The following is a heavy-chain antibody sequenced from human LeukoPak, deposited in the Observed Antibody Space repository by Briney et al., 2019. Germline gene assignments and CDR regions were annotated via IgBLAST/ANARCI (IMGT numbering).Heavy chain of an antibody. CDR2: IYHSGST. V-gene: IGHV4-31*03. D-gene: IGHD5-12*01. CDR1: GGSISSGGYS. J-gene: IGHJ5*02. CDR3: ARSIYSGYDAKCNWFDP. Sequence: SQTLSLTCTVSGGSISSGGYSWSWIRQHPGKGLEWIGYIYHSGSTYYNPSLKSRVTISVDTSKNQFSLKLSSVTAADTAVYYCARSIYSGYDAKCNWFDPWGQGTLVTVSS.